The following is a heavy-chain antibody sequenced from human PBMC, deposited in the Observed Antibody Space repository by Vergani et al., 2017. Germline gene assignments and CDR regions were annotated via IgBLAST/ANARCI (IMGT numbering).Heavy chain of an antibody. CDR3: ARKERRREVGATDY. D-gene: IGHD1-26*01. J-gene: IGHJ4*02. Sequence: EVQLVESGGGLVQPGGSLRLSCAASGFTFSSYSMNWVRQAPGKGLEWVSYISSSSSTIYYADSVKGRFTISRDNAKNSLYLQMNSLRAEDTAVYYCARKERRREVGATDYWGQGTLVTGSS. V-gene: IGHV3-48*04. CDR2: ISSSSSTI. CDR1: GFTFSSYS.